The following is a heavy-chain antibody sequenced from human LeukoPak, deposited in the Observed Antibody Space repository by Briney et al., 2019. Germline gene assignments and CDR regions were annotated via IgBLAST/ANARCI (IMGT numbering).Heavy chain of an antibody. CDR2: INAGNGNT. J-gene: IGHJ4*02. CDR3: ARVLPSSGWYYFDC. V-gene: IGHV1-3*03. Sequence: ASVKVSCKASGYTFTGYYMHWVRQAPGQRLEWMGWINAGNGNTKYSQEFQGRVTITRDTSASTAYMELSSLRSEDMAVYYCARVLPSSGWYYFDCWGQGTLVTVSS. CDR1: GYTFTGYY. D-gene: IGHD6-19*01.